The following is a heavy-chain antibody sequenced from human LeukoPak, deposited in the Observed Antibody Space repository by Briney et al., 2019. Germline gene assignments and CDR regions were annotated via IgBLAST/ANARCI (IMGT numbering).Heavy chain of an antibody. CDR2: ITSYRRDT. Sequence: GGSLRLSCSASGFSFSSYTMTWVRQAPGKGLEWVSSITSYRRDTYYADSVKGRFTISRDNSKNTLYLQMNSLRAEDTAVYYCAKIQKGGSPPYLIAVAFDYWGQGTLVTVSS. CDR1: GFSFSSYT. V-gene: IGHV3-23*01. J-gene: IGHJ4*02. D-gene: IGHD6-19*01. CDR3: AKIQKGGSPPYLIAVAFDY.